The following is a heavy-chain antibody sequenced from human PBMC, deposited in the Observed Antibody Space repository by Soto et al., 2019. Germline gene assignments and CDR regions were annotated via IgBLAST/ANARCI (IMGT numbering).Heavy chain of an antibody. V-gene: IGHV1-18*01. CDR3: ARSSNRDYGADDAFDI. D-gene: IGHD4-17*01. J-gene: IGHJ3*02. CDR2: ISAYNGNT. Sequence: ASVKVSCKASGYTFTSYGISWVRQAPGQGLEWMGWISAYNGNTNYAQKLQGRVTMTTDTSTSTAYMELRSLRSDDTAVYYCARSSNRDYGADDAFDIWGQGTMVTVSS. CDR1: GYTFTSYG.